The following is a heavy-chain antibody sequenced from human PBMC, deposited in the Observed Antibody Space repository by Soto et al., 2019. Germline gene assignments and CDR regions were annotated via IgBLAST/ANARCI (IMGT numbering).Heavy chain of an antibody. CDR1: GFAFSTFA. D-gene: IGHD2-15*01. J-gene: IGHJ6*02. CDR3: XXXGVSSIRGFCYYYGWGV. Sequence: GGSLRLSCSASGFAFSTFAMHWVRQAPAKGLHHVSAVSNHGGSTYYADSVKGRFTMSRDNSXXXXXXXXXXXXXXXXXXXYXXXXGVSSIRGFCYYYGWGVWGQGTT. CDR2: VSNHGGST. V-gene: IGHV3-64*02.